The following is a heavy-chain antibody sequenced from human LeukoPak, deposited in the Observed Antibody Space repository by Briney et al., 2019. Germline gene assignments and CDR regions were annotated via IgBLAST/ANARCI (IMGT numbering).Heavy chain of an antibody. CDR2: IISDGSSA. D-gene: IGHD3-10*01. J-gene: IGHJ4*02. CDR3: ARDSHYSPDY. V-gene: IGHV3-74*01. CDR1: GFTFSSYR. Sequence: GGSLRLSCAASGFTFSSYRMHWVRQAPGKGMVWVSHIISDGSSASYADSVKGRFTISRDNAKNTLYLQINSLRAEDTAVYSCARDSHYSPDYWGQGTLVTVSS.